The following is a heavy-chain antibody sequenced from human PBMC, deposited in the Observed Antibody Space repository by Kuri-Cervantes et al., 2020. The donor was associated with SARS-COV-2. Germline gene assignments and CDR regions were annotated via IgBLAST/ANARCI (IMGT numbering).Heavy chain of an antibody. J-gene: IGHJ4*02. D-gene: IGHD2-8*01. CDR2: ISNTGSII. CDR1: GFTFSDYY. CDR3: AKDPAIVLMVYAIPSFDY. V-gene: IGHV3-11*04. Sequence: GESLKISCAASGFTFSDYYMTWIRQAPGKGLEWVSYISNTGSIIYYADSVKGRFTISRDNSKNTLYLQMNSLRAEDTAVYYCAKDPAIVLMVYAIPSFDYWGQGTLVTVSS.